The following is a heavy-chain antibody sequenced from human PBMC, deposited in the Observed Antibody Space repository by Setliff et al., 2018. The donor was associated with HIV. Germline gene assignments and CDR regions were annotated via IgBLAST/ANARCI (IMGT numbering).Heavy chain of an antibody. D-gene: IGHD3-22*01. Sequence: PGGSLRLSCAASGFTFSAHGMHWVRQAPGKGLEWVTVMYKGGKTYYADFVKGRVTISRDNAKNTLYLHMNSLRAEDTSVYHCALVGGITVPPDGFDTWGQGTMVTVSS. CDR1: GFTFSAHG. V-gene: IGHV3-NL1*01. CDR3: ALVGGITVPPDGFDT. J-gene: IGHJ3*02. CDR2: MYKGGKT.